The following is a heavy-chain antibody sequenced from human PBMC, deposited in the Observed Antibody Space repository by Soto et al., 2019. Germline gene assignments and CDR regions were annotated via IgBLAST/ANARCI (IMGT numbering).Heavy chain of an antibody. J-gene: IGHJ5*02. D-gene: IGHD3-10*01. CDR2: IATYNNNK. Sequence: HLVQSGPEVKRHGASITVSCKTSGDTFANFGLSWVRQAPGQGLEWMGWIATYNNNKNYAQKFQGRLTLTTDTSTSTAYMELESLGYDDTAVYYCARVVWGVVNWFDPWGQGTLVTVSS. CDR3: ARVVWGVVNWFDP. V-gene: IGHV1-18*01. CDR1: GDTFANFG.